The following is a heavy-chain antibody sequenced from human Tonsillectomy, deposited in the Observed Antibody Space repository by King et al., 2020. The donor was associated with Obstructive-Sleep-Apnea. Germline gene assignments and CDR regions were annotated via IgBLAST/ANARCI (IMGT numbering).Heavy chain of an antibody. Sequence: VQLVESGGGVVQPGRSLRLSCAASGFTFSNYTMHWVRQAPGKGLEWVAVISYDGNNKYYADSVKDRFTISRDNSKNTLYLQMNSLRAEDTAVYYCARVPYYYDSSAYDYWGQGTLVTVSS. CDR2: ISYDGNNK. J-gene: IGHJ4*02. CDR3: ARVPYYYDSSAYDY. D-gene: IGHD3-22*01. CDR1: GFTFSNYT. V-gene: IGHV3-30-3*01.